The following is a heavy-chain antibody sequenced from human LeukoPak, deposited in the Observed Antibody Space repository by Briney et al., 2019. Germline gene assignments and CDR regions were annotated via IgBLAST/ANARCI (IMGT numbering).Heavy chain of an antibody. J-gene: IGHJ6*02. V-gene: IGHV1-18*01. CDR3: ARVHSSSSRYYYYGMDV. CDR1: GYTFTSYS. D-gene: IGHD3-22*01. CDR2: ISGYNGNT. Sequence: ASVKVSCKASGYTFTSYSITWVRQAPGQGLEWMGWISGYNGNTNYAQRLQGRVTMTTDTSTSTAYMELRSLRSDDTAVYYCARVHSSSSRYYYYGMDVWGQGTTVTVSS.